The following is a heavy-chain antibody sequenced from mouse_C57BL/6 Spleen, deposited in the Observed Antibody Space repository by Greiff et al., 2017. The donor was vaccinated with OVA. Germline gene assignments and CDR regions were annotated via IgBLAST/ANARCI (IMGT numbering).Heavy chain of an antibody. CDR1: GFTFSSYG. CDR2: ISSGGSYT. V-gene: IGHV5-6*01. CDR3: ARQGAYSNSAWFAY. D-gene: IGHD2-5*01. J-gene: IGHJ3*01. Sequence: DVHLVESGGDLVKPGGSLKLSCAASGFTFSSYGMSWVRQTPDKRLEWVATISSGGSYTYYPDSVKGRFTISRDNAKNTLYLQMSSLKSEDTAMYYCARQGAYSNSAWFAYWGQGTLVTVSA.